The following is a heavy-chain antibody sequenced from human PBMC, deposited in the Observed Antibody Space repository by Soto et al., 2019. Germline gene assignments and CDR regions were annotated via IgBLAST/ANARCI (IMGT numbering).Heavy chain of an antibody. V-gene: IGHV4-34*01. CDR2: INHSGST. Sequence: QVQLQQWGAGLLKPSETLSLTCAVYGGSFSGYYWSWIRQPPGKGLEWNGEINHSGSTNYNPSLKSRVTVSVDTSKNPFSLNLGSGTAADTAVYYCARGRESSGYDLGYYYGMDVWGQGTTVIVSS. J-gene: IGHJ6*02. CDR1: GGSFSGYY. CDR3: ARGRESSGYDLGYYYGMDV. D-gene: IGHD5-12*01.